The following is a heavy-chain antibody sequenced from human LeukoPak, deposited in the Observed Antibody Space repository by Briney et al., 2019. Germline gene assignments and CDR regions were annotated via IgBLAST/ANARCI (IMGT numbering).Heavy chain of an antibody. D-gene: IGHD1-26*01. V-gene: IGHV4-4*07. Sequence: PSETLSLTCTVSTGSINSYYWGWVRQPAGKGLEWVGRIYTTGTTNYSPSLKSRLSMSVDTSKNQFSLTFYCGSQGYTASYYFLDYWSQGTLVTVSS. CDR1: TGSINSYY. J-gene: IGHJ4*02. CDR2: IYTTGTT. CDR3: LDY.